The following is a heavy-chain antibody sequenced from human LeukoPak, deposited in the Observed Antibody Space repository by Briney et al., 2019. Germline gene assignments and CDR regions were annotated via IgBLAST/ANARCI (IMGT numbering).Heavy chain of an antibody. CDR1: GYTFTGYY. CDR3: ARGFVAVAGTIGY. D-gene: IGHD6-19*01. V-gene: IGHV1-2*02. CDR2: INPNSGGT. J-gene: IGHJ4*02. Sequence: GASVKVSCKASGYTFTGYYKHWVRQAPGQGLEWMGWINPNSGGTNYAQKFQGRVTMTRDTSISTAYMELSRLRSDDTAVYYCARGFVAVAGTIGYWGQGTLVTVSS.